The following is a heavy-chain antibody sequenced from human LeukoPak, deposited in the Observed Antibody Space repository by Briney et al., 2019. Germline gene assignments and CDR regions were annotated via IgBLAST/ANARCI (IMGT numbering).Heavy chain of an antibody. J-gene: IGHJ6*02. Sequence: ASVKVSCKASGYTFTSYGISWVRQAPGQGLEWMGWISAYNGNTNYAQKLQGRVTMTTDTSTSTAYMELRSLRSDDTAVYYCVRVSELLTLFSSLDYYGMDVWGQGTTVTVSS. CDR3: VRVSELLTLFSSLDYYGMDV. V-gene: IGHV1-18*01. CDR2: ISAYNGNT. CDR1: GYTFTSYG. D-gene: IGHD1-26*01.